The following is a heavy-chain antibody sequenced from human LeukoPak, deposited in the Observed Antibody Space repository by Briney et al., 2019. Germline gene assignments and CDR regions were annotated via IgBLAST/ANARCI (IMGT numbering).Heavy chain of an antibody. CDR3: AKDDYYDTSGYRD. D-gene: IGHD3-22*01. V-gene: IGHV3-30*18. Sequence: SGGSLRLSCAASGFTVSSNYMSWVRQAPGKGLEWVAVISYDVGKKYYADSVKGRFTISRDNSKNTLYLQMNSLRAEDTAVYYCAKDDYYDTSGYRDWGQGTLVTVSS. CDR1: GFTVSSNY. J-gene: IGHJ4*02. CDR2: ISYDVGKK.